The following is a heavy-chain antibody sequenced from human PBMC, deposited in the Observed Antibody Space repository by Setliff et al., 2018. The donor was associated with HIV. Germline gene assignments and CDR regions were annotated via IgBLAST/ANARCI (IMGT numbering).Heavy chain of an antibody. CDR2: MRQDGSEK. D-gene: IGHD2-15*01. CDR1: GFTFSSYW. V-gene: IGHV3-7*01. Sequence: GGSLRLSCAAPGFTFSSYWMSWVRQAPGKGLEWVANMRQDGSEKYYVASVKGRFTVFGDSAKNSLFLQMNSLRAEDTAVYYCARGEGYCSGGSCGNYGMDVWGQGTTVTVSS. J-gene: IGHJ6*02. CDR3: ARGEGYCSGGSCGNYGMDV.